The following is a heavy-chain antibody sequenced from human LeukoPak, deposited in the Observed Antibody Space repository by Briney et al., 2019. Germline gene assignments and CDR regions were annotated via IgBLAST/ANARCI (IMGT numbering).Heavy chain of an antibody. CDR2: IIPIFGTA. D-gene: IGHD2-21*01. CDR1: GGTFSSYA. V-gene: IGHV1-69*13. J-gene: IGHJ4*02. Sequence: SVKVSCKASGGTFSSYAISWVRQALGQGLEWMGGIIPIFGTANYAQKFQGRVTITADESTSTAYMELSSLRSEDTAVYYCARSAIERGLLDYWGQGTLVTVSS. CDR3: ARSAIERGLLDY.